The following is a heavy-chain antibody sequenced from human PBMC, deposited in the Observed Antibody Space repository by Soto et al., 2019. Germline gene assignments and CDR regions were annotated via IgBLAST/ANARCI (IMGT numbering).Heavy chain of an antibody. D-gene: IGHD2-15*01. CDR2: ISGSGGST. CDR1: GFNSISHA. J-gene: IGHJ6*02. CDR3: AKVSEDIVVVVAATPHYGMDV. Sequence: TVGPLRHSNTASGFNSISHAMSWVRQAPGKGLEWVSAISGSGGSTYYADSVKGRFTISRDNSKNTLYLQMNSLRAEDTAVYYCAKVSEDIVVVVAATPHYGMDVWGQGTTVTVSS. V-gene: IGHV3-23*01.